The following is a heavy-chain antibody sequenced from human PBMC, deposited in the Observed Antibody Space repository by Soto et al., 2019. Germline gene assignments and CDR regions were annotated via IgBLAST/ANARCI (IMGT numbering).Heavy chain of an antibody. Sequence: QVQLVQSGAEVKKPGSSVKVSCKASGGTFSSYAISWVRQAPGQGLEWMGGIIPIFGTANYAQKFQGRVTITADESTSTAYMELSSLRSEDTAVYYCARGITGTTGYYYYGMDVWGQGTTVTVSS. CDR3: ARGITGTTGYYYYGMDV. V-gene: IGHV1-69*01. D-gene: IGHD1-20*01. CDR1: GGTFSSYA. J-gene: IGHJ6*02. CDR2: IIPIFGTA.